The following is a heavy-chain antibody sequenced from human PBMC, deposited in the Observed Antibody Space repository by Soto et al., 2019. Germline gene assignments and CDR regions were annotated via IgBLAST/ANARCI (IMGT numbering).Heavy chain of an antibody. CDR3: ARGKRSSWPPFDY. Sequence: VASVKVSCKASGYTFTSYAMHWVRQAPGQRLEWMGWINAGNGNTKYSQKFQGRVTITRDTSASTAYMELSSLRSEDTAVYYCARGKRSSWPPFDYWGQGTLVTVSS. V-gene: IGHV1-3*01. CDR2: INAGNGNT. CDR1: GYTFTSYA. D-gene: IGHD6-13*01. J-gene: IGHJ4*02.